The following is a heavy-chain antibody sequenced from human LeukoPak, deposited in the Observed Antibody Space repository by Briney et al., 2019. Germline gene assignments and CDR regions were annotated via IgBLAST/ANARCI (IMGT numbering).Heavy chain of an antibody. CDR2: INHSGRT. V-gene: IGHV4-34*01. CDR3: ARAYYYDSTGYFEDEY. D-gene: IGHD3-22*01. Sequence: SETLSLTCAVYGGSLSGYDWFWIRQPPGKGLEWIGKINHSGRTNYNPSLKSRVTISIDKSENRFSVKLTSVTAADSAVYFCARAYYYDSTGYFEDEYWGQGTLVAVSS. J-gene: IGHJ4*02. CDR1: GGSLSGYD.